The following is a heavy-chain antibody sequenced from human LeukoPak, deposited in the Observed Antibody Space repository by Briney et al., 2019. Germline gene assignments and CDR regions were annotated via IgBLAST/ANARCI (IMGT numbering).Heavy chain of an antibody. V-gene: IGHV1-69-2*01. CDR1: GYTFTDYY. CDR3: AFSITIFGVVTYPLDF. D-gene: IGHD3-3*01. CDR2: VDPKDDER. J-gene: IGHJ4*02. Sequence: GATVKISCKASGYTFTDYYMHWVQQAPGKGLEWMGRVDPKDDERMYAEKFQGRVTITTDESTTTAYMELSSLSSDDTAMYYCAFSITIFGVVTYPLDFWGQGTLVTVSS.